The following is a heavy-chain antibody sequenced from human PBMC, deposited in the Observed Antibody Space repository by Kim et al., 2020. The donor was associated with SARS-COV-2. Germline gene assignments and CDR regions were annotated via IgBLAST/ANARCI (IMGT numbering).Heavy chain of an antibody. Sequence: GGSLRLSCAASGFTFNNAWMSWVRQAPGKGLEWVGRIKSKSNGGTIEYAAPVKGKFTISRDDSKTTLYLQMNSLKAEDTAVYYSTAGILGYSGYVDYWGQGTLVTVSS. J-gene: IGHJ4*02. CDR1: GFTFNNAW. CDR3: TAGILGYSGYVDY. V-gene: IGHV3-15*01. D-gene: IGHD5-12*01. CDR2: IKSKSNGGTI.